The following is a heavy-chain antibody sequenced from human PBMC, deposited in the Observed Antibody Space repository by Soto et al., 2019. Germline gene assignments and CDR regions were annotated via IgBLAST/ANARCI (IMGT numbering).Heavy chain of an antibody. CDR3: ARSGLPFYY. D-gene: IGHD2-21*02. J-gene: IGHJ4*02. CDR2: ISRNGGST. V-gene: IGHV3-64*01. Sequence: EVQLVESGGGLVQPGGSLRLSCAASGFTFSSYAMHWVRQAPGKGLEYVSGISRNGGSTYYANSVKGRFTISRDNSKSTLYLQVCSLRAEDMAVYYCARSGLPFYYWGQGTLVTVSS. CDR1: GFTFSSYA.